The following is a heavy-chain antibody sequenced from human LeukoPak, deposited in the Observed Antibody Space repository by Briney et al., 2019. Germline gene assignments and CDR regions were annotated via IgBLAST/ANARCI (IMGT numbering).Heavy chain of an antibody. CDR2: ISSGGSYI. V-gene: IGHV3-21*01. D-gene: IGHD3-22*01. CDR1: GFTFSSYS. CDR3: ARDADYYESSGPFDY. J-gene: IGHJ4*02. Sequence: GGSLRLSCAASGFTFSSYSMNWVRQAPGKGLEWVSSISSGGSYIYHADSLKGRFTISRDNAKNSLYLQMNSLGAEDTAVYYCARDADYYESSGPFDYWGQGTLVTVSS.